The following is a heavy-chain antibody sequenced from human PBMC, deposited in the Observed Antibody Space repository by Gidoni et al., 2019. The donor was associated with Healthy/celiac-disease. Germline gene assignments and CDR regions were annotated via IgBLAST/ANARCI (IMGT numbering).Heavy chain of an antibody. CDR1: AGSISSSY. Sequence: QVQLQESGPGLVKPSETLYLTCTVSAGSISSSYWSWIPQPPGKGLEWIVYIYYSGSPNYHPSLKRRVPISVDTSTNQFSLMLSSVTAADAAVYYCTRDSSIAARLPDYWGQGTLVTVSS. CDR3: TRDSSIAARLPDY. CDR2: IYYSGSP. V-gene: IGHV4-59*01. D-gene: IGHD6-6*01. J-gene: IGHJ4*02.